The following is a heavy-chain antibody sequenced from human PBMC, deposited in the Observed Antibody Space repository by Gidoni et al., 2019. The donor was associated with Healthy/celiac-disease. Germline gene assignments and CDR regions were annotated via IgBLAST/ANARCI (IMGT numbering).Heavy chain of an antibody. Sequence: EVQLVESGGGLVQPGGSLRLSCAASGCTFSSYSMNWVRQAPGKGLEWVSYISSSSSTIYYADSVKGRFTISRDNAKNSLYLQMNSLRAEDTAVYYCARDAPMYDFWSGYSPDAFDIWGQGTMVTVSS. V-gene: IGHV3-48*01. CDR2: ISSSSSTI. CDR1: GCTFSSYS. CDR3: ARDAPMYDFWSGYSPDAFDI. D-gene: IGHD3-3*01. J-gene: IGHJ3*02.